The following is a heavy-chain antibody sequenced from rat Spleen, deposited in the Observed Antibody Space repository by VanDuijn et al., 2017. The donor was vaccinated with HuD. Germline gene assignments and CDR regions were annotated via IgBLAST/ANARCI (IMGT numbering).Heavy chain of an antibody. V-gene: IGHV5-7*01. J-gene: IGHJ2*01. CDR2: ISYDGSST. D-gene: IGHD1-4*01. Sequence: EVQLVESGGGLVQPGRSLKLSCAASGFTFSDYNMAWVRQAPKKGLEWVATISYDGSSTYYRDSVKGRFTISRDNAKSTLYLQMDSLRSEDTATYYCTRPYPYWGQGVMVTVSS. CDR3: TRPYPY. CDR1: GFTFSDYN.